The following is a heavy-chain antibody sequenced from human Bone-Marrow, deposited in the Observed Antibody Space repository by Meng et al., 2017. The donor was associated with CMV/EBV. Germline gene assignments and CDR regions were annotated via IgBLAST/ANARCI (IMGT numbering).Heavy chain of an antibody. V-gene: IGHV3-21*01. J-gene: IGHJ4*02. CDR1: GFTFSSYE. CDR2: ISSSSSYI. CDR3: ARDGSSWIYPDY. Sequence: GGSLRLSCAASGFTFSSYEMNWVRQAPGKGLEWVSSISSSSSYIYYADSVKGRFTISRDNAKNSLYLQMNSLRAEDTAVYYCARDGSSWIYPDYKGQGTLVTVSS. D-gene: IGHD6-13*01.